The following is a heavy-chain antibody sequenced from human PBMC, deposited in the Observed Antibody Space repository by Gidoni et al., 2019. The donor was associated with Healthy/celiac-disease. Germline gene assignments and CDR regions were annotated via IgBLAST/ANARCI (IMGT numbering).Heavy chain of an antibody. CDR1: GFTFSTAW. V-gene: IGHV3-15*07. Sequence: EVQLVESGGGLVKPGGSLRLSCAASGFTFSTAWMTWVRQPPGTGLEWVGRIKSKTDGGTTDSAAPVKGRFTISRDDSKNTLYLQMNSLKTEDTAVYYCTTGGRYYDSSGYYLHYYYYGMDVWGQGTTVTVSS. CDR2: IKSKTDGGTT. D-gene: IGHD3-22*01. J-gene: IGHJ6*02. CDR3: TTGGRYYDSSGYYLHYYYYGMDV.